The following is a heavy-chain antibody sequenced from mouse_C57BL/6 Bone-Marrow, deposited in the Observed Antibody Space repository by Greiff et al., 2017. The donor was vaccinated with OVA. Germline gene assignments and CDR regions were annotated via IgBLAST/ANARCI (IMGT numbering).Heavy chain of an antibody. Sequence: VMLVESGPELVKPGASVKISCKASGYAFSSSWMNWVKQRPGKGLEWIGRIYPGDGDTNYNGKFKGKATLTADNSSSTAYMQLSSLTSEDSAVYFCARLYYGNYETAYAMDYWGQGTSVTVSS. D-gene: IGHD2-1*01. CDR1: GYAFSSSW. J-gene: IGHJ4*01. CDR2: IYPGDGDT. CDR3: ARLYYGNYETAYAMDY. V-gene: IGHV1-82*01.